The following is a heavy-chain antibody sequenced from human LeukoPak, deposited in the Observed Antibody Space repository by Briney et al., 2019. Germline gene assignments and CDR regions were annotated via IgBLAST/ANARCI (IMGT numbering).Heavy chain of an antibody. CDR1: GYSFTNYW. CDR2: IYPGDSDT. Sequence: GESLKISCQGSGYSFTNYWIGWVRQMPGKGLEWMGIIYPGDSDTKYSPSFQGQVTISADKSITTAYLQWSSLKASDTAIYYCARSHTLDRITKYYFDFWGQGTLVTVSS. J-gene: IGHJ4*02. CDR3: ARSHTLDRITKYYFDF. V-gene: IGHV5-51*01. D-gene: IGHD1-14*01.